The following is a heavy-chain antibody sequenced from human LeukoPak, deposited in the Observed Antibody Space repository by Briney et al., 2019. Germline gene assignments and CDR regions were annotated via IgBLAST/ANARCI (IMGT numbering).Heavy chain of an antibody. CDR3: AKGRYSSNWAPFDP. CDR1: EFSVSTYG. D-gene: IGHD4-11*01. CDR2: INTIGNKI. Sequence: GGSLRLSCSASEFSVSTYGMNWVRQAPGRGLEWVSSINTIGNKIYYGDSVKGRFTISGDNSKNTPSLQMNNLRAEDTAIYYCAKGRYSSNWAPFDPWGQGTLVTVSS. V-gene: IGHV3-23*05. J-gene: IGHJ5*02.